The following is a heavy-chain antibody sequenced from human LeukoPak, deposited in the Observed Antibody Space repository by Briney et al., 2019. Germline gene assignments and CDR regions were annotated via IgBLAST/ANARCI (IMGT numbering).Heavy chain of an antibody. J-gene: IGHJ4*02. Sequence: GGSLRLSCAASGITVNIYWMSWVRQAPGKGLEWVANMNQDGSERYYVDSVKGRFTISRDSAKNSLYLQMNSLRAEDTAVYYCAKDWRYFDYWGQGTLVTVSS. CDR2: MNQDGSER. CDR1: GITVNIYW. CDR3: AKDWRYFDY. V-gene: IGHV3-7*01.